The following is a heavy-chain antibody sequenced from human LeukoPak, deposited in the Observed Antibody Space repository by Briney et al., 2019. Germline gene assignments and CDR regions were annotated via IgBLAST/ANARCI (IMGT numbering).Heavy chain of an antibody. V-gene: IGHV3-66*01. CDR2: IYSGGST. CDR1: GFTVSSNY. J-gene: IGHJ4*02. D-gene: IGHD5-12*01. Sequence: PGGSLRLSCAASGFTVSSNYMSWVRQAPGKGLGWVSVIYSGGSTYYADSVKGRFTISRDNSKNTLYLQMNSLRAEDTAVYYCARDLSNRGYDYGSSWGSVWGQGTLVTVSS. CDR3: ARDLSNRGYDYGSSWGSV.